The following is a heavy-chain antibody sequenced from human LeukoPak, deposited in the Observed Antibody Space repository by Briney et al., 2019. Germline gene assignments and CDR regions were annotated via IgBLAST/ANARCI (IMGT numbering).Heavy chain of an antibody. CDR1: GGSFSGYY. J-gene: IGHJ3*02. V-gene: IGHV4-34*01. CDR3: ARHERDASLDHALDI. Sequence: SETLSLTCAVYGGSFSGYYWSWIRQPPGKGLEWIGEINHSGSTNYNPSLESRVTILVDTSKNQFSLKLSSVTAADTAVYYCARHERDASLDHALDIWGQGTMVTVSS. D-gene: IGHD5-24*01. CDR2: INHSGST.